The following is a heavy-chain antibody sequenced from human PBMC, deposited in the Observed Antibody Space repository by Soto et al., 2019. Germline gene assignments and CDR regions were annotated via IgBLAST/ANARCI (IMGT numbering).Heavy chain of an antibody. CDR1: GFTFSSYA. CDR3: ARGCGTWQLVSDGMDV. J-gene: IGHJ6*02. Sequence: QVQLVESGGGVVQPGRSLRLSCAASGFTFSSYAMHWVRQAPGKGLEWVAVISYDGSNKYYADSVKGRFTISRDNSKNTLYLQMNSLRAEDTAVYYCARGCGTWQLVSDGMDVWGQGTTVTVSS. D-gene: IGHD6-6*01. V-gene: IGHV3-30-3*01. CDR2: ISYDGSNK.